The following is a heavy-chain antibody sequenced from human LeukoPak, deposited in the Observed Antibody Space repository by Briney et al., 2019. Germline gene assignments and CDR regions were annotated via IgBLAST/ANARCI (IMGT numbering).Heavy chain of an antibody. Sequence: SETLSLTCAVFGESFSNYYWSWIRQPPGKGLEWIGEINHSGSTNYNPSLESRVTISVDTSKNQFSLKLSSVTAADTAVYYCARIIAVASADYWGQGTLVTVSS. D-gene: IGHD6-19*01. CDR2: INHSGST. CDR3: ARIIAVASADY. CDR1: GESFSNYY. V-gene: IGHV4-34*01. J-gene: IGHJ4*02.